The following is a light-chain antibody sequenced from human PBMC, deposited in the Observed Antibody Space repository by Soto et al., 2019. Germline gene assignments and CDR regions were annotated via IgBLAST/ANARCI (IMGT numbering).Light chain of an antibody. V-gene: IGKV3-20*01. CDR1: QSVSTS. CDR3: DQSGAPPWT. J-gene: IGKJ1*01. Sequence: EIVLTQSPVTLSLSPGERATLSCRTSQSVSTSLAWYRQRPGQAPRLLISRASGRATGIPDRFSGSGSGTHFTLTISRLEPEDFAVYYCDQSGAPPWTFGQGTKVDIK. CDR2: RAS.